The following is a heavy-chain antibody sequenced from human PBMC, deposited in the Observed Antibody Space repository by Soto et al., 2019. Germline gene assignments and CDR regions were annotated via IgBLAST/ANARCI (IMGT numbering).Heavy chain of an antibody. Sequence: VASVKVSCKASGYTFTSYGISWVRQAPGQGLEWMGWISAYNGNTNYAQKLQGRATMTTDTSTSTAYMELRSLGSDDTAVYYCARGRTPFHSDPFDYWGQGTLVTVSS. CDR1: GYTFTSYG. V-gene: IGHV1-18*01. D-gene: IGHD1-26*01. J-gene: IGHJ4*02. CDR3: ARGRTPFHSDPFDY. CDR2: ISAYNGNT.